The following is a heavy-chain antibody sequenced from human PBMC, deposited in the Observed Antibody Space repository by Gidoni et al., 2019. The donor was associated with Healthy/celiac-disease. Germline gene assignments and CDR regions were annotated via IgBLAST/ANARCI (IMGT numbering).Heavy chain of an antibody. Sequence: QVKLVESGGGVVQPGRFLRLSCAASGFTFRSYGMHWVRQAPGKGLEWVAVIWYDGTNKYYSDSVKGRFTISKDNSKNMLYLQMDGLRVDDTGLYYCAGAAGGLNWFDPWGQGTLVTVSS. V-gene: IGHV3-33*01. D-gene: IGHD3-16*01. J-gene: IGHJ5*02. CDR2: IWYDGTNK. CDR1: GFTFRSYG. CDR3: AGAAGGLNWFDP.